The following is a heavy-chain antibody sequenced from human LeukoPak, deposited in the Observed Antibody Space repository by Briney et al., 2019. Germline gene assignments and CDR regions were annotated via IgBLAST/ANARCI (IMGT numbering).Heavy chain of an antibody. CDR2: INSDGSST. Sequence: GGSLRLSCAASGFTFSTYWMHWVRQASGKGLVWVSRINSDGSSTSYADSVKGRFTISRDNAKNTVYLQMNSLRAEDTAVYYCVRGIEAFDYWGQGTLVTVSA. CDR3: VRGIEAFDY. J-gene: IGHJ4*02. V-gene: IGHV3-74*01. CDR1: GFTFSTYW. D-gene: IGHD2-15*01.